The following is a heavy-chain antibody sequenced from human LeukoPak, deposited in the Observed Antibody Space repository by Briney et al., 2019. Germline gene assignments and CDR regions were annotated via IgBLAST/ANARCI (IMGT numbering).Heavy chain of an antibody. CDR3: TRHDMDV. Sequence: GGSLRLSCAASGFTFSSYAMSWVRQAPGKGLEWVSTISISGGSTYYADSVKGRFTISRDNSKNTLYLQMNSLKTEDTAVYYCTRHDMDVWGKGTTVTVSS. CDR2: ISISGGST. J-gene: IGHJ6*03. V-gene: IGHV3-23*01. CDR1: GFTFSSYA.